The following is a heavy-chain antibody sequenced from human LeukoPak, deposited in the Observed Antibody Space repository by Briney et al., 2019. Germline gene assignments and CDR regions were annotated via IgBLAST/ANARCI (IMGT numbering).Heavy chain of an antibody. V-gene: IGHV1-8*01. J-gene: IGHJ4*02. CDR3: ARGLYCSSTSCSDY. CDR1: GYTFTSYD. D-gene: IGHD2-2*01. CDR2: MNPNSGNT. Sequence: ASVKVSCKASGYTFTSYDINWVRQATGQGLEWMGWMNPNSGNTGYAQKSQGRVTMTRNTSISTAYMELSSLRSEDTAVYHCARGLYCSSTSCSDYWGQGTLVTVSS.